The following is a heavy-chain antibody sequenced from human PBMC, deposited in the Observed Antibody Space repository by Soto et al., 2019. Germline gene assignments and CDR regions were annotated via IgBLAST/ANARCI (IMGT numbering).Heavy chain of an antibody. J-gene: IGHJ5*02. CDR2: IKNKANSYTT. CDR3: VGALWGNWFDP. D-gene: IGHD3-10*01. CDR1: GFPFTTPC. Sequence: GGPLRLSCAASGFPFTTPCITWVRRVPGKGLEWVGRIKNKANSYTTEYAASVKGRFTISRDDSKNSLYLQMNSLKAEDTAVYYCVGALWGNWFDPWGQGTLVTVSS. V-gene: IGHV3-72*01.